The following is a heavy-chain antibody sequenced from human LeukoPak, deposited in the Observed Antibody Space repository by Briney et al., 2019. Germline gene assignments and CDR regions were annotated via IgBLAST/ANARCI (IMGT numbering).Heavy chain of an antibody. J-gene: IGHJ4*02. CDR3: TTDRMAAAGTGDY. CDR1: GFTFSNAW. V-gene: IGHV3-15*01. CDR2: IKSKTDGGTT. Sequence: GGSLRLSCAASGFTFSNAWMSWVRQAPGKGLEWVGRIKSKTDGGTTDYAAPVKGRFTISRDDSKNTLYLQMNSLKTEDTAVYYCTTDRMAAAGTGDYWGQGTLVTVSS. D-gene: IGHD6-13*01.